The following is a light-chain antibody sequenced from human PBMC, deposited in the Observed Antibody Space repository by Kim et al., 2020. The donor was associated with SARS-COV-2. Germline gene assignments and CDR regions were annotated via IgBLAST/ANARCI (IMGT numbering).Light chain of an antibody. V-gene: IGKV1-39*01. CDR2: AAS. CDR1: QSISSY. CDR3: HQSYSNLT. Sequence: DIQMTQSPSSLSASVGDRVTITCRASQSISSYLNWYQQKPGKAPKLLIYAASSLQSGVPSRFSGSGSGTDFTLTISSLQPEDFATYYCHQSYSNLTLGGWIKLES. J-gene: IGKJ4*01.